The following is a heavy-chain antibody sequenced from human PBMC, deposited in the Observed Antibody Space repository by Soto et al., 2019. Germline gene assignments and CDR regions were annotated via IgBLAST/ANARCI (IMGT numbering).Heavy chain of an antibody. V-gene: IGHV3-74*01. D-gene: IGHD3-9*01. Sequence: EVQLVESGGGLVQSGGSLGLSCAASGFSFRSYWMHWVRQAPGKGLVWVARISSDGSSTTYADSANGRFTISRDNAANTLYLQMSSLRAEDTAVYYCAREYYGVLTGYYNDYWGQGTRVTVSS. CDR1: GFSFRSYW. CDR2: ISSDGSST. J-gene: IGHJ4*02. CDR3: AREYYGVLTGYYNDY.